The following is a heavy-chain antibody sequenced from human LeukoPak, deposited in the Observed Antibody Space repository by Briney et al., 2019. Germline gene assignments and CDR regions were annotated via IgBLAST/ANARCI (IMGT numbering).Heavy chain of an antibody. CDR1: GFTFSSYA. D-gene: IGHD7-27*01. J-gene: IGHJ4*02. Sequence: ETGGSLRLSCAASGFTFSSYAMNWVRQAPGKGLEWVSYLSSSSSVIYHADSVKGRFTISRDNAKNSLYLQMNSLRTEDTAVYYCVRDGSSWGNFDYWGQGTLVSVSS. CDR3: VRDGSSWGNFDY. CDR2: LSSSSSVI. V-gene: IGHV3-48*01.